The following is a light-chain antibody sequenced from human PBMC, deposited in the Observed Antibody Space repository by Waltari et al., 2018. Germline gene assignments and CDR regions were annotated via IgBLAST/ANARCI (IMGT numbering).Light chain of an antibody. CDR1: QDIGTY. Sequence: DIQMTQSPSSLSASVGDRVTITCQASQDIGTYLNWFQQKQGQAPNLLIYDASKLETGTGVSSRFSGSGSGTDFTFTITSLQPEDSGTYYCQQYDNHLLTFAGGTKVEI. V-gene: IGKV1-33*01. CDR3: QQYDNHLLT. J-gene: IGKJ4*01. CDR2: DAS.